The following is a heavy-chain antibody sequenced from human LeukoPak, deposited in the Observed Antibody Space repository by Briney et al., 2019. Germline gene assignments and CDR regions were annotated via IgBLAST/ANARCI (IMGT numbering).Heavy chain of an antibody. CDR2: MYNSGYP. Sequence: SETLSLTCTVSGGSIDSDYWSWIRQPPGKGLEWIGEMYNSGYPNYGPSFKSRVTMSLDTSKNQFSLKLSSVTAADTAVYYCARGRYCSADICSGGDAFDIWGQGTMVSVSS. CDR1: GGSIDSDY. J-gene: IGHJ3*02. D-gene: IGHD2-15*01. CDR3: ARGRYCSADICSGGDAFDI. V-gene: IGHV4-59*12.